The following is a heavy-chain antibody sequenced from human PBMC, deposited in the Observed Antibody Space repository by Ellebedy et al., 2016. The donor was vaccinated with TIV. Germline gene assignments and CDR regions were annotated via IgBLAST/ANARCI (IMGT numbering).Heavy chain of an antibody. V-gene: IGHV4-30-4*01. CDR3: ARNRGYSSGYYLWDY. J-gene: IGHJ4*02. CDR1: GGSISSGDYY. D-gene: IGHD3-22*01. CDR2: IYDSGST. Sequence: MPSETLSLTCTVSGGSISSGDYYWSWIRQPPGKGLEWIGYIYDSGSTNYNPSLKSRVTISVDTSKNKFSLKLSSVTAADTAVYYCARNRGYSSGYYLWDYWGQGTLVTVSS.